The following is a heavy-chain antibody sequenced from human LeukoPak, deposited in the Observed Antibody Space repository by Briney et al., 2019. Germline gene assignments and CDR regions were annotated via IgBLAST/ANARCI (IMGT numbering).Heavy chain of an antibody. J-gene: IGHJ3*02. V-gene: IGHV3-48*04. CDR1: GFTFSTYS. D-gene: IGHD1-14*01. Sequence: GRSLRLSCAASGFTFSTYSMNWVRQAPRKGLEWVSYITSSSSIIYYADSVKGRFTISRDDAKNSLYLQINILRAGDTAMYYCARDPTPYNNRPGALDIWGQGTVVTVSS. CDR2: ITSSSSII. CDR3: ARDPTPYNNRPGALDI.